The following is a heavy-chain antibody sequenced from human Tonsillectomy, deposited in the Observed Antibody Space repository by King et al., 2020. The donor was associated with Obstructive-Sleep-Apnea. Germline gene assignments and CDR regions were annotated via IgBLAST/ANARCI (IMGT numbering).Heavy chain of an antibody. CDR2: INTSNGNT. D-gene: IGHD3-10*01. J-gene: IGHJ4*02. V-gene: IGHV1-3*04. Sequence: QLVQSGAEVKKPGASVKVSCKASGYTFTSYAVHWVRQAPGQRLKWMGWINTSNGNTRYSQKFQGRVTITRDTSASTAYMELSSLRSEDTAVYYCARRYGYFDYWGQGALVTVSS. CDR3: ARRYGYFDY. CDR1: GYTFTSYA.